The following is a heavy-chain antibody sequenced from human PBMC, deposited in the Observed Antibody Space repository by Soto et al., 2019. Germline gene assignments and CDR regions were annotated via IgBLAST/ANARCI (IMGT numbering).Heavy chain of an antibody. CDR1: GFTFSSYE. V-gene: IGHV3-48*03. Sequence: GGSLRLSCAASGFTFSSYEMNWVRQAPGKGLEWVSYISSSGSTIYYADSVKGRFTISRDNAKNSLYLQMNSLRAEDTAVYYCARDGMTIFGVVYYYYGMDVWGQGTTVTVSS. D-gene: IGHD3-3*01. J-gene: IGHJ6*02. CDR2: ISSSGSTI. CDR3: ARDGMTIFGVVYYYYGMDV.